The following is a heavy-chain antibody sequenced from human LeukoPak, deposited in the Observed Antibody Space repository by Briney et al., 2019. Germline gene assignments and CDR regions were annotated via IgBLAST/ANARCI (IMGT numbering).Heavy chain of an antibody. CDR2: IRFDGSDE. D-gene: IGHD2-15*01. Sequence: GGSLRLSCTASDFTFNSYGMHWVRQAPGKGLEWVAFIRFDGSDEHYADSVKGRFTISRDNSKNTLYLQMNSLRAEDTAVYYCAKDRRGSCNAGSCYCCDYWGRGALVTVSS. V-gene: IGHV3-30*02. CDR3: AKDRRGSCNAGSCYCCDY. CDR1: DFTFNSYG. J-gene: IGHJ4*02.